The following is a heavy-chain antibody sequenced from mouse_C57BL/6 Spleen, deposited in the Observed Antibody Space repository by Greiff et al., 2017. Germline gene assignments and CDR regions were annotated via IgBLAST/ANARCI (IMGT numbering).Heavy chain of an antibody. CDR1: GYAFSSSW. D-gene: IGHD2-4*01. V-gene: IGHV1-82*01. CDR3: AVYYDYDEDWCAY. J-gene: IGHJ3*01. CDR2: IYPGDGDT. Sequence: VQLQESGPELVKPGASVKISCKASGYAFSSSWMNWVKQRPGKGLEWIGRIYPGDGDTNYNGKFKGKATLTADKSSSTAYMQLSSLTSEDSAVYFCAVYYDYDEDWCAYWGQGTLVTVSA.